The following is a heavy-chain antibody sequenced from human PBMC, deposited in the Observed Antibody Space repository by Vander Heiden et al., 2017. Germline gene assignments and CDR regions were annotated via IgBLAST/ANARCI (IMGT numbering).Heavy chain of an antibody. CDR2: VNAISGNT. D-gene: IGHD3-10*01. V-gene: IGHV1-18*01. Sequence: QVQLVQSGAEVKKPGASVKVSCKASGYTFTSYGSGWVRPAPGQGLEWMGWVNAISGNTNYAQKNQGRVTMTTDTATSTAYMGLRTLRSDDTAVYYCASAHPLWGPPVNDMDVLGQGTTVTVSS. CDR1: GYTFTSYG. J-gene: IGHJ6*02. CDR3: ASAHPLWGPPVNDMDV.